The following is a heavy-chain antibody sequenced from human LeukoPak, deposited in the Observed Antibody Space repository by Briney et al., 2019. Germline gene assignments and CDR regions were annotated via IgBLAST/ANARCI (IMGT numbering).Heavy chain of an antibody. V-gene: IGHV3-15*01. Sequence: KPGGSLRLSCAASGFPFSNAWMSWVRQAPGEGLEWVGHIKSKTDGGTTDYAAPVKGRFTISRDDSKKTLYLQMNSLKTEDTAVYFCTNGAIYSDDYWGQGTLVTVSS. D-gene: IGHD2-15*01. J-gene: IGHJ4*02. CDR1: GFPFSNAW. CDR2: IKSKTDGGTT. CDR3: TNGAIYSDDY.